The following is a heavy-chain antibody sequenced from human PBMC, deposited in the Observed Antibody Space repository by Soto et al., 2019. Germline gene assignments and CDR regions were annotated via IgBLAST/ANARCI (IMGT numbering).Heavy chain of an antibody. CDR1: GYSISVGYY. CDR3: ARSSEQLAYYGMDV. D-gene: IGHD6-13*01. J-gene: IGHJ6*02. Sequence: PSETLSLTCTVSGYSISVGYYWSWIRQHPGKGLEWIGYVSHSGTTYYNPSLKSRVTLSVDTSKNQFSLKLSSVTAADTAVYYCARSSEQLAYYGMDVWGQGTTVTVSS. V-gene: IGHV4-38-2*02. CDR2: VSHSGTT.